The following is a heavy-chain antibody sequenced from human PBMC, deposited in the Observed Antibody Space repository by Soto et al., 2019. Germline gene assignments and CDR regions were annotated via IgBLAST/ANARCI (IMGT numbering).Heavy chain of an antibody. CDR2: VYFNGAT. D-gene: IGHD3-10*01. J-gene: IGHJ4*02. CDR1: GSSVSSSEYY. Sequence: QLQLQESGPGLVNPSETLSLTCVVSGSSVSSSEYYWGWVRQSPGEGLEWLGTVYFNGATQYHPSLRERLALSVDMSYNQIALRFSSVSAADRGVYYCLREDRPMVRGRRTNWGQGTLVTVSS. V-gene: IGHV4-39*01. CDR3: LREDRPMVRGRRTN.